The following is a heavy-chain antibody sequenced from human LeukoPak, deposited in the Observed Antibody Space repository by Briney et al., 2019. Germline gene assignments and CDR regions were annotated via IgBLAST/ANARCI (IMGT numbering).Heavy chain of an antibody. CDR3: ARMTPVAGNSDS. V-gene: IGHV3-30*02. J-gene: IGHJ4*02. CDR1: GFTLSRSN. CDR2: IRYDGGSE. D-gene: IGHD6-19*01. Sequence: PGGPLTLSCSSPGFTLSRSNMHWVRQTPGEGLEWVAFIRYDGGSEYYAESVRGRFTISRDNNKNTLFLQMKSLRPEDTGLYYCARMTPVAGNSDSWGQGTLVTVSS.